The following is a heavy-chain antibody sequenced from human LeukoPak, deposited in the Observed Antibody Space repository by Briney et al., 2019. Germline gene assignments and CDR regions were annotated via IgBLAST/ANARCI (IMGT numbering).Heavy chain of an antibody. D-gene: IGHD3-10*01. CDR1: GYTFTSYA. V-gene: IGHV1-18*01. Sequence: ASVKVSCKASGYTFTSYAISWVRQAPGQGLEWMGWISACNGNTNYAQRLQGRVTMTTDTSTSTAYMELRSLRSDDTAVYYCARGDYYGSGNYYKKTVDYWGQGTLVTVSS. CDR3: ARGDYYGSGNYYKKTVDY. J-gene: IGHJ4*02. CDR2: ISACNGNT.